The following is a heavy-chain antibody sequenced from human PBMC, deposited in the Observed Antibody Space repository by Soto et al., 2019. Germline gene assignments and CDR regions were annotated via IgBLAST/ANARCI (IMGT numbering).Heavy chain of an antibody. D-gene: IGHD2-15*01. CDR2: MNTNTDDT. Sequence: QVQLVQSGAQVKKPGASVKVSCVASGYTFTTYDINWVRQAPGQGLEWMGWMNTNTDDTGYAQKFKGRVSMTRNTSIDTAYMELTSLRSDDTAVYFCVRGQLGGYFDYWGQGTLVSVSS. CDR1: GYTFTTYD. CDR3: VRGQLGGYFDY. J-gene: IGHJ4*02. V-gene: IGHV1-8*01.